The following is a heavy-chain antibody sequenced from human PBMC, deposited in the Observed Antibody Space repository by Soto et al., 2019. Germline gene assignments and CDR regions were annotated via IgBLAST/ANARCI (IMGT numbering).Heavy chain of an antibody. CDR2: IIPILGIA. J-gene: IGHJ4*02. Sequence: QVQLVQSGAEVKKPGSSVKVSCKASVGTFSSYSISWVRQAPGQGLEWMGRIIPILGIANYAQKVQGRVTITADKSTSTAYMELSSLRSEDTAVYYCASSSRVLLDYWGQGTLVTVSS. CDR3: ASSSRVLLDY. V-gene: IGHV1-69*02. D-gene: IGHD3-10*01. CDR1: VGTFSSYS.